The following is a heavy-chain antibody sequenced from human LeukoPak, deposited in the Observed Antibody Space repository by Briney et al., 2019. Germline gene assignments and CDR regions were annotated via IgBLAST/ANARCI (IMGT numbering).Heavy chain of an antibody. V-gene: IGHV3-23*01. D-gene: IGHD3-22*01. CDR1: GFTFSSYA. Sequence: PGGSLRLSCAASGFTFSSYAMSWVRQAPGKGLEWVSAISGSGGSTYYADSVKGRFTISRDNSKNTLYLQMNSLRAEDTAVHYCAKGGHRVVIISAHFQHWGQGTLVTVSS. J-gene: IGHJ1*01. CDR3: AKGGHRVVIISAHFQH. CDR2: ISGSGGST.